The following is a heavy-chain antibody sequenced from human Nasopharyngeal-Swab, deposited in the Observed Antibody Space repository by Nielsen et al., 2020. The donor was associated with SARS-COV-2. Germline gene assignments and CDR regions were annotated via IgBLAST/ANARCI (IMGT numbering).Heavy chain of an antibody. J-gene: IGHJ3*02. CDR2: IYPGDSDT. V-gene: IGHV5-51*01. D-gene: IGHD6-13*01. Sequence: GESLKISCQASGYNFATYWLGWVRQMPGEGLRWMGLIYPGDSDTRYSPSLQGQVTISADRSITTAYLQWSSLKASDTAMYYCARLPLRAASGRGAFDIWGQGTMVTVSS. CDR1: GYNFATYW. CDR3: ARLPLRAASGRGAFDI.